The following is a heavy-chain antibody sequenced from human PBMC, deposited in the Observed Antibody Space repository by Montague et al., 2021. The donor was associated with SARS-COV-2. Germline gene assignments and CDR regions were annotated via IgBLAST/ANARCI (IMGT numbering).Heavy chain of an antibody. CDR1: GFTFSSHT. J-gene: IGHJ2*01. CDR2: ISSSSSYK. CDR3: ARDLEPRQWLDVWYFDL. D-gene: IGHD6-19*01. V-gene: IGHV3-21*01. Sequence: SLRLSFAASGFTFSSHTMNWVRQAPGKGLEWVSSISSSSSYKYFADSVKGRFTVSRDNAKDSLFLQMNSLKAEDTAVYYCARDLEPRQWLDVWYFDLWGRGTLVTVSS.